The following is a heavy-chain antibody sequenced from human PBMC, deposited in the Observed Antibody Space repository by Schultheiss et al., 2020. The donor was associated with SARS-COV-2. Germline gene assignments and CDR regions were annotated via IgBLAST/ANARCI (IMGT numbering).Heavy chain of an antibody. CDR2: INYNGNT. D-gene: IGHD3-3*01. Sequence: SETLSLTCAVSGYSISSGYYWGWIRQPPGKGLEWIGDINYNGNTNYNPSLRGRVTISLDMSKAQFSLELISVTAADTAVYFCARGPTYYDDSRGNYWGQGTLVTVSS. CDR1: GYSISSGYY. CDR3: ARGPTYYDDSRGNY. J-gene: IGHJ4*02. V-gene: IGHV4-38-2*01.